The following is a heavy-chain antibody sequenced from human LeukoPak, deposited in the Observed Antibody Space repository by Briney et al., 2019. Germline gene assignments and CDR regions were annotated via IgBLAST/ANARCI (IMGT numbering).Heavy chain of an antibody. D-gene: IGHD3-3*01. CDR2: ISSSSSYI. CDR3: ASDFWSGYYTADY. Sequence: GGSLRPSCAASGFTFSSYSMNWVRQAPGKGLEWVSSISSSSSYIYYADSVKGRFTISRDNAKNSLYLQMNSLRAEDTAVYYCASDFWSGYYTADYWGQGTLVTVSP. V-gene: IGHV3-21*01. CDR1: GFTFSSYS. J-gene: IGHJ4*02.